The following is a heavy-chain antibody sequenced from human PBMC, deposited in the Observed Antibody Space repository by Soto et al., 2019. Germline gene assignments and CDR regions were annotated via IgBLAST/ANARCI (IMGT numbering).Heavy chain of an antibody. D-gene: IGHD1-26*01. Sequence: GGSLRLSCAASGFTFSSYAMHWVRQAPGKGLEWVAVISYDGSNKYYADSVKGRFTISRDNSKNTLYLQMNSLRAEDTAVYYCAREGGSYVGDFDYWGQGTLVTISS. CDR3: AREGGSYVGDFDY. V-gene: IGHV3-30-3*01. CDR2: ISYDGSNK. CDR1: GFTFSSYA. J-gene: IGHJ4*02.